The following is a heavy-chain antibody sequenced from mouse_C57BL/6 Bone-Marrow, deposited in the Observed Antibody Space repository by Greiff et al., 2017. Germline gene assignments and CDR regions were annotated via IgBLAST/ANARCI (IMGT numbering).Heavy chain of an antibody. V-gene: IGHV1-4*01. J-gene: IGHJ3*01. CDR3: ARGRLGRGLFAY. CDR1: GYTFTSYT. Sequence: QVHVKQSGAELARPGASVKMSCKASGYTFTSYTMHWVKQRPGQGLEWIGYINPSIGYTKYNQKFKDKATLTADKSSSTAYMHLSSLTSEDSAVYYCARGRLGRGLFAYWGQGTLVTVSA. CDR2: INPSIGYT. D-gene: IGHD4-1*01.